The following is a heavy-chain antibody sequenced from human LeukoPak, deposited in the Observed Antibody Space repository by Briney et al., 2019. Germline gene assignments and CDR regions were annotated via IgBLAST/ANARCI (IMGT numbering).Heavy chain of an antibody. Sequence: RGSLRLSCEASGFTFSSHAMSWVRQAPGKGLEWVTAITDSGGRTNYADSVKGRFTIFRDNSKNTLYLQMNSLRAEDTAVYYCAKDLTTGTTIWSFDYWGQGTLVPVSS. CDR1: GFTFSSHA. CDR3: AKDLTTGTTIWSFDY. J-gene: IGHJ4*02. CDR2: ITDSGGRT. V-gene: IGHV3-23*01. D-gene: IGHD1-26*01.